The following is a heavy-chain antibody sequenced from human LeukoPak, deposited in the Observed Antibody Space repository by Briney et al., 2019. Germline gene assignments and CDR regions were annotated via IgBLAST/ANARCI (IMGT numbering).Heavy chain of an antibody. D-gene: IGHD3-10*01. CDR3: ARDGWFGDYNWFDP. J-gene: IGHJ5*02. CDR1: GFTFSSYS. CDR2: ISSASNTI. V-gene: IGHV3-48*01. Sequence: GGPLRLSCAASGFTFSSYSMNWVRQAPGKGLEWVSYISSASNTIYYADSVKGRFTISRDNAKNSLYLQMNSLRAEDTAMYYCARDGWFGDYNWFDPWGQGTLVTVSS.